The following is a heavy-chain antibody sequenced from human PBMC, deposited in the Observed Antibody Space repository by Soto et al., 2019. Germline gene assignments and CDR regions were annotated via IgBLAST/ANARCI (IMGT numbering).Heavy chain of an antibody. Sequence: ASVKVSCKASGGTFSSYTISWVRQAPGQGLEWMGRIIPILGIANYAQKFQGRVTITADKSTSTAYMELSSLRSEDTAVYYCARDVCSGGSCYSGGSDAFDIWGQGTMVTVSS. CDR3: ARDVCSGGSCYSGGSDAFDI. J-gene: IGHJ3*02. CDR1: GGTFSSYT. CDR2: IIPILGIA. V-gene: IGHV1-69*04. D-gene: IGHD2-15*01.